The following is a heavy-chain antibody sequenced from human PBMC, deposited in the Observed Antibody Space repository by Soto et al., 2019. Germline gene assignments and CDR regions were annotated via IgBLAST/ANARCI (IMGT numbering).Heavy chain of an antibody. V-gene: IGHV5-51*01. CDR3: ARQFYYDSSGYPPYYYGMDV. J-gene: IGHJ6*02. Sequence: PGESLKISCKGSGYSFTSYWIGWVRQMPGKGLEWMGIIYPGDSDTRYSPSFQGQVTISADKSISTAYLQWSSLKASDTAMYYCARQFYYDSSGYPPYYYGMDVWGQGTTVTVSS. D-gene: IGHD3-22*01. CDR2: IYPGDSDT. CDR1: GYSFTSYW.